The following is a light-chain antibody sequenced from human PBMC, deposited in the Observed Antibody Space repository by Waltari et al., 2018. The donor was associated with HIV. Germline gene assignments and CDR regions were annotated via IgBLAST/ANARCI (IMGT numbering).Light chain of an antibody. Sequence: DIQMTQSPSSLSASVGDRVTITCRASQGISNYLAWNQQKPGKVPKLLIYAASTLQSGVPSRFSGSGSGTDFTLTISSLQPEDVATYYCQKYKPLITFGPGTKVDIK. V-gene: IGKV1-27*01. CDR1: QGISNY. CDR2: AAS. CDR3: QKYKPLIT. J-gene: IGKJ3*01.